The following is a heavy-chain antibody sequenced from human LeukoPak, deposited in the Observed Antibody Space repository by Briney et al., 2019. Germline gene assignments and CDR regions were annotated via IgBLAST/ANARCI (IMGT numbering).Heavy chain of an antibody. CDR1: GFTFSSYA. Sequence: GESLRLSCAASGFTFSSYAMSWVRQAPGKGLEWVSAISGSGGSTYYADSVKGRFTISRDNSKNTLYLQMNSLRAEDTAVYYCAKGGSGWYLYYFDYWGQGTLVTVSS. D-gene: IGHD6-19*01. CDR3: AKGGSGWYLYYFDY. V-gene: IGHV3-23*01. CDR2: ISGSGGST. J-gene: IGHJ4*02.